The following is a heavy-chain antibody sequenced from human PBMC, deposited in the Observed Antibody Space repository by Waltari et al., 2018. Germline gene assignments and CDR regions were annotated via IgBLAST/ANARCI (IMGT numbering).Heavy chain of an antibody. CDR2: ISWNSGSI. Sequence: EVQLVESGGGLVQPGRSLRLSCAASGFTFDDYAMHWVRQAPGKGLEWVSGISWNSGSIGYADSGKGRFTISRDNAKNSLYLQMNSLRAEDTALYYCAKAGYGYNWFDPWGQGTLVTVSS. J-gene: IGHJ5*02. CDR1: GFTFDDYA. CDR3: AKAGYGYNWFDP. V-gene: IGHV3-9*01. D-gene: IGHD4-17*01.